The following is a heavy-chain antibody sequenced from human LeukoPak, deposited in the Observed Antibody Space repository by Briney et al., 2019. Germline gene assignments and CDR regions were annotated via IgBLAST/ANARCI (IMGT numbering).Heavy chain of an antibody. CDR3: TQGGELMNY. Sequence: SETLSLTSTVSGGSVSSGNYYWTWIRQPAGKGLEWIGRIYTSGSTNYNPSLKSRVTISIDASKNQFSLRLSSVTAADTAVYYCTQGGELMNYWGQGTLVTVSS. J-gene: IGHJ4*02. D-gene: IGHD1-26*01. CDR1: GGSVSSGNYY. CDR2: IYTSGST. V-gene: IGHV4-61*02.